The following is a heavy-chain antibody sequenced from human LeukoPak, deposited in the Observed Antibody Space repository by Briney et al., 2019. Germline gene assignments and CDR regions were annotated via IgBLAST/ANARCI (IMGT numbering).Heavy chain of an antibody. CDR3: ARGKYSSGWFDY. V-gene: IGHV3-21*01. J-gene: IGHJ4*02. D-gene: IGHD6-19*01. CDR1: GFTFSSYS. Sequence: AGGSLRLSCAASGFTFSSYSMSWVRQAPGKGLEWVSSITTSSTYISYADSVKGRFTISRDNAKSSLYLQMNSLRAEDTAVYYCARGKYSSGWFDYWGQGTLVTVSS. CDR2: ITTSSTYI.